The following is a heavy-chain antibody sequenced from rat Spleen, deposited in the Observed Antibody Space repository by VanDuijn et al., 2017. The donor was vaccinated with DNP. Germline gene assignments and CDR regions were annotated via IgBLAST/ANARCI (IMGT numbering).Heavy chain of an antibody. J-gene: IGHJ2*01. CDR3: ARSGYYSSPPFDY. V-gene: IGHV1-43*01. CDR2: INTGSGVT. D-gene: IGHD1-2*01. Sequence: QVQLQQSGAELAKPGSSVKISCQASGYTFTRYYIGWIKQTTGQGLEYIGSINTGSGVTHYNEKFNGKATVTVDKSSSNAFMHLSSLTPDDSAVYYCARSGYYSSPPFDYWGQGVMVTVSS. CDR1: GYTFTRYY.